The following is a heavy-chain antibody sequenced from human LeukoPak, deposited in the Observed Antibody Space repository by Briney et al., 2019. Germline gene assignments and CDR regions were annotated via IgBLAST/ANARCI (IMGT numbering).Heavy chain of an antibody. V-gene: IGHV4-39*01. J-gene: IGHJ4*02. CDR2: IYYSGST. CDR1: GGSISRSSYY. CDR3: ARHGSIATGAFTY. Sequence: PSETLSLTCSVSGGSISRSSYYWGWTRQPPGKGLEWIGSIYYSGSTYYNPSLKSRVTISVDTSRNQFSLMLGSVTAADTAVYYCARHGSIATGAFTYWGQGTLVTVPS. D-gene: IGHD6-13*01.